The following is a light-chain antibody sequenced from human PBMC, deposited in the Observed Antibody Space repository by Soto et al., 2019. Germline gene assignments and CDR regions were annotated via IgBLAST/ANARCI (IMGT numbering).Light chain of an antibody. CDR2: GAS. CDR3: HEYYRSLYT. Sequence: EIVMTQSPGTLSLSPGETATLSCRASQSVSSSYLAWYHQKPGQAPRLLIYGASSWATGIPDRFSGSGSGTDFTLTISRLEPEDFAAYYCHEYYRSLYTFAQGTKLEIK. CDR1: QSVSSSY. J-gene: IGKJ2*01. V-gene: IGKV3-20*01.